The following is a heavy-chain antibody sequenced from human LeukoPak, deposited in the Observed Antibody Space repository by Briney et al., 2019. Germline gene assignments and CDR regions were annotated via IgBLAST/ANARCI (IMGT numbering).Heavy chain of an antibody. V-gene: IGHV3-23*01. D-gene: IGHD4-17*01. CDR1: GFTFTTYA. CDR3: AKDAHMTTVNWALDY. Sequence: PGGSLRLSCAASGFTFTTYAMSWVRQAPGKGLEWVSAISGSGGSTYYADSVKGRFTISRDNSKNTLYLQMNSLRAEDTAVYYCAKDAHMTTVNWALDYWGQGTLVTVSS. CDR2: ISGSGGST. J-gene: IGHJ4*02.